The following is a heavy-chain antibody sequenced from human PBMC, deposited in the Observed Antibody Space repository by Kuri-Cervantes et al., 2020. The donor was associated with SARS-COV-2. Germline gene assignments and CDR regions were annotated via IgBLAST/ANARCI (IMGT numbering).Heavy chain of an antibody. Sequence: ASVKVSCKAPGYTFTGYYMHWVRQAPGQGLEWMGWINPNSGGTNYAQKFQGRVTMTRDTSISTAYMELSRLRSDDTAVYYCARERSTLLSFDYWGQGTLVTVSS. J-gene: IGHJ4*02. CDR2: INPNSGGT. CDR1: GYTFTGYY. CDR3: ARERSTLLSFDY. V-gene: IGHV1-2*02. D-gene: IGHD2-15*01.